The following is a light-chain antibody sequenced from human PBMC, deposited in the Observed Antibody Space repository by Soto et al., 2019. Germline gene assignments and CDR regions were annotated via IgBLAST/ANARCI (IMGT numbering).Light chain of an antibody. Sequence: DIQMTQSASSLSASVGDRVTITCRASQTINTYLNWYQQKPGKAPSLLIYTSSNLQSGVPTRFSGSGSGTDFTLTISSLQPEDSATYYCQQSYSFPRTFGQGTKVEFK. V-gene: IGKV1-39*01. CDR2: TSS. CDR3: QQSYSFPRT. CDR1: QTINTY. J-gene: IGKJ1*01.